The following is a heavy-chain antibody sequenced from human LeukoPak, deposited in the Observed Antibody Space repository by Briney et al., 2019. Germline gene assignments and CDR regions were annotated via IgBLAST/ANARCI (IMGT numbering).Heavy chain of an antibody. J-gene: IGHJ5*02. CDR1: GGSISSSPYY. CDR2: IYYSGTT. V-gene: IGHV4-39*07. D-gene: IGHD5-24*01. Sequence: SETLSLTCTVSGGSISSSPYYWGWIRQPPGKGLEWIGGIYYSGTTHYSPSLESRVTISVDTSKNQFSLKLSSVTAADTAVYYCARVGDGRFDPWGQGTLVTVSS. CDR3: ARVGDGRFDP.